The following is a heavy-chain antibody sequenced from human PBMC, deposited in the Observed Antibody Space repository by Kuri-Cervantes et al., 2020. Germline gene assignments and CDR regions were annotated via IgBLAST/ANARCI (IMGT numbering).Heavy chain of an antibody. Sequence: ASVKVSCKASGNTFTTYGISWVRQAPGQGLGWMGWISAYNGDTNYAQKYLGRVTMTTDTSTKTAYMELRSLRSDDTALYYCARDCRPSRAPSNDAFDIWGQGTMVTVSS. V-gene: IGHV1-18*01. J-gene: IGHJ3*02. CDR1: GNTFTTYG. CDR3: ARDCRPSRAPSNDAFDI. D-gene: IGHD5-24*01. CDR2: ISAYNGDT.